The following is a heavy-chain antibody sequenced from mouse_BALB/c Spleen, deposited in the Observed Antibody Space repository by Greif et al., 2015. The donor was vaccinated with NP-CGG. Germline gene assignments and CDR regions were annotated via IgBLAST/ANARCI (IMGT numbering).Heavy chain of an antibody. Sequence: VQLKESGAELVKPGASVKLSCTAPGFNIKDTYMHWVKQRPEQGLEWIGRIDPANGNTKYDPKFQGKATITADTSSNTAYLQRSGLTSEDTVLYYGARSGGWLLPFAYWGQGTLVTVSA. CDR2: IDPANGNT. J-gene: IGHJ3*01. V-gene: IGHV14-3*02. CDR3: ARSGGWLLPFAY. CDR1: GFNIKDTY. D-gene: IGHD2-3*01.